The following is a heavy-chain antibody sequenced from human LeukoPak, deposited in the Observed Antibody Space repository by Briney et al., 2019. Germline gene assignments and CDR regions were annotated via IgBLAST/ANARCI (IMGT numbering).Heavy chain of an antibody. CDR3: ARQNVVVVAVGWFDP. CDR2: ISAYNGNT. J-gene: IGHJ5*02. V-gene: IGHV1-18*01. CDR1: GYTFTSYG. Sequence: GASVKLSCKASGYTFTSYGISWVRQAPGQGLEWMGWISAYNGNTNYAQKLQGRVTMTTDTSTSTAYMELRSLRSDDTAVDYCARQNVVVVAVGWFDPWGQGTLVTVSS. D-gene: IGHD2-15*01.